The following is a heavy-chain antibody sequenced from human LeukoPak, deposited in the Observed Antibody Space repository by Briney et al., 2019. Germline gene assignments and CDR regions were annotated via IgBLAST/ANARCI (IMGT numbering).Heavy chain of an antibody. CDR1: GFTFSTYA. CDR2: VSDSGSGT. D-gene: IGHD6-19*01. CDR3: ARGKGSSGWYD. V-gene: IGHV3-23*01. J-gene: IGHJ4*02. Sequence: GGSLRLSCAASGFTFSTYAMSWVRQAPGRGLEWVSAVSDSGSGTYYADSVKGRFTISRDNSKNTLYLQMTSLRAEDTALYYCARGKGSSGWYDWGQGTLVTVSS.